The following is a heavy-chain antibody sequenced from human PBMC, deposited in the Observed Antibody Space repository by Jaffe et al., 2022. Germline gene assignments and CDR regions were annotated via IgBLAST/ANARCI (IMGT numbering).Heavy chain of an antibody. CDR2: ISRDGTTT. CDR3: VRGYMHSSGQVS. CDR1: GFTFETYW. D-gene: IGHD6-19*01. Sequence: EVQLVESGGDLVQPGGSLRISCAASGFTFETYWMHWVRQPPGRGLVWVSRISRDGTTTDYADSVKGRFTISRDNAKNTLFLQMNSLRAEDTAVYYCVRGYMHSSGQVSWGQGTLVTVSS. V-gene: IGHV3-74*01. J-gene: IGHJ4*02.